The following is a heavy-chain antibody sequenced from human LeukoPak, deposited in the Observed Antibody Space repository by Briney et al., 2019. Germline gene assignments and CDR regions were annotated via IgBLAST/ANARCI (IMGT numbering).Heavy chain of an antibody. J-gene: IGHJ4*02. CDR3: ARDSIICSCYDY. V-gene: IGHV1-2*02. CDR1: GYTFNAYY. Sequence: GASVKVSCKASGYTFNAYYFHWVRRAPGQGLEWMGWINPDSGDTNYAQKFQGGVAVTRDTSLSTVYMELSRLRSDDTAMCFCARDSIICSCYDYWGQGTLVTVSS. D-gene: IGHD2-15*01. CDR2: INPDSGDT.